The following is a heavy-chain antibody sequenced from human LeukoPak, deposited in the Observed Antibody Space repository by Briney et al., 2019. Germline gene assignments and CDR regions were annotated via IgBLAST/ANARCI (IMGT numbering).Heavy chain of an antibody. J-gene: IGHJ4*02. Sequence: GGSLRLSCAASGFTFSSYGMHWVRQAPGKGLEWVSAISGSGGSTYYADSVKGRFTISRDNSKNTRYLQMNSLRAEDTAVYYCAKFSYGDYGTFDYWGQGTLVTVSS. CDR1: GFTFSSYG. D-gene: IGHD4-17*01. CDR2: ISGSGGST. V-gene: IGHV3-23*01. CDR3: AKFSYGDYGTFDY.